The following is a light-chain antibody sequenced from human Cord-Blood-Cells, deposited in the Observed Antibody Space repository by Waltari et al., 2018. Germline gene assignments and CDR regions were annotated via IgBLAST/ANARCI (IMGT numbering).Light chain of an antibody. CDR3: QQSYSTPFT. Sequence: DIQMTLSRPSLSASVGDRVTITFRASQSISSYLNWYQQKPGKAPKLLIYAASSLQSGVPSRFSGSGSGTDFTLTISSLQPEDFATYYCQQSYSTPFTFGPGTKVDIE. V-gene: IGKV1-39*01. CDR1: QSISSY. CDR2: AAS. J-gene: IGKJ3*01.